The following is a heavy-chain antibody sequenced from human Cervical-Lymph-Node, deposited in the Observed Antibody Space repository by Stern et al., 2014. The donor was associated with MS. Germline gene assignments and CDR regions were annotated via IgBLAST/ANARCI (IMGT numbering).Heavy chain of an antibody. J-gene: IGHJ2*01. Sequence: QLQLQESGPGLVKPSETLSLTCTVSGGSITNRDYWGWIRQSPGKGLEWIGSVYYSGITYYRPSLKSRATLSIDTSRNQFFLRFTSVTATDTAVYFCARGVTAVTNYVPNWCFDLWGRGTLVTVSS. D-gene: IGHD4-11*01. CDR3: ARGVTAVTNYVPNWCFDL. V-gene: IGHV4-39*02. CDR2: VYYSGIT. CDR1: GGSITNRDY.